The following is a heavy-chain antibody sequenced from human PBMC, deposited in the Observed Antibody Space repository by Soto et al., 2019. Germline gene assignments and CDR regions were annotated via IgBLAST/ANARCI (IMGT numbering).Heavy chain of an antibody. CDR2: INPNSGGT. D-gene: IGHD6-19*01. V-gene: IGHV1-2*02. Sequence: ASVNVSGKASGYTFTDDYMHWVRQAPGQGLEWIGWINPNSGGTNYAQRFQGRVTVTRDTSISTAYMELNRLRSDDTAVYYCARDQRPSSGWHGLGVWGQGGTVFVSS. CDR3: ARDQRPSSGWHGLGV. CDR1: GYTFTDDY. J-gene: IGHJ6*02.